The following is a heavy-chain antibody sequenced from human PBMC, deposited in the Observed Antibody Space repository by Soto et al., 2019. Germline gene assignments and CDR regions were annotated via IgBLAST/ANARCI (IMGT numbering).Heavy chain of an antibody. J-gene: IGHJ3*02. CDR3: AREDHRGELSFPDAFDI. CDR2: TYYRSKWYN. Sequence: SQTLSLTWAISGEGVSSNSAAWNWIRQSPSRGLEWLGRTYYRSKWYNDYAVSVKSRITINPDTSKNQFSLQLNSVTPEDTAVYYCAREDHRGELSFPDAFDIWGQGTMVTVSS. CDR1: GEGVSSNSAA. D-gene: IGHD3-16*02. V-gene: IGHV6-1*01.